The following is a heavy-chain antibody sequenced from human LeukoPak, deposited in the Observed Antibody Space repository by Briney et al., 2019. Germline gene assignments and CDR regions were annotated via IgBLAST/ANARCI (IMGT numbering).Heavy chain of an antibody. D-gene: IGHD2/OR15-2a*01. CDR2: VLPIIGVA. J-gene: IGHJ5*02. CDR1: GGTFNRDA. V-gene: IGHV1-69*04. CDR3: ATSNSTWYVA. Sequence: GASVKVSCKASGGTFNRDAVHWVRQAPGQGLEWMGRVLPIIGVANYEQKFQGRVTVIADKSTSTVYLDLSNLRSEDTAVYYCATSNSTWYVAWGQGTLVTVSS.